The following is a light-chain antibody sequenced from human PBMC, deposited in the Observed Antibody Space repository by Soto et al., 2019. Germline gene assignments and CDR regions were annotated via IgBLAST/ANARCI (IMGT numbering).Light chain of an antibody. V-gene: IGKV1-39*01. J-gene: IGKJ3*01. CDR2: AAS. CDR1: QTIIRY. Sequence: DIQMTQSPSSLSASVGDRVTITCRASQTIIRYLNWYQQKPGRAPNLLIYAASSLQSGVPSRSSGSGSGTEFTLTISSLQPEDFATYYCQQSYSTLFTFGPGTKVDIK. CDR3: QQSYSTLFT.